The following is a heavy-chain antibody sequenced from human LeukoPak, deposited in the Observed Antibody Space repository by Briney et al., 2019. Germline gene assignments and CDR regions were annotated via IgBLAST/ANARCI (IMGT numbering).Heavy chain of an antibody. J-gene: IGHJ4*02. CDR1: GFTFSNYG. CDR2: IGGSGEST. CDR3: AKDSATYGRFDY. Sequence: PGGSLRLSCAASGFTFSNYGMSWVRRAPGGGLEWVSTIGGSGESTYYADSVKGRFTISRDNSKNTVYLQLNSLRAEDTAVYFCAKDSATYGRFDYWGQGTLVTVSS. V-gene: IGHV3-23*01. D-gene: IGHD3-10*01.